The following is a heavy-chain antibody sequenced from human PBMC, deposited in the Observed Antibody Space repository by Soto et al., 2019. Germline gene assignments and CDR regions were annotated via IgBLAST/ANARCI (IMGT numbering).Heavy chain of an antibody. D-gene: IGHD4-4*01. CDR3: ATRLTSAVNDAFDI. CDR2: IIPILGIA. V-gene: IGHV1-69*02. CDR1: GGTFSSYT. Sequence: SVKVSRKASGGTFSSYTISWVRQAPGQGLEWMGRIIPILGIANYAQKFQGRVTITADKSTSTAYMELSRLRSEDTAVYYCATRLTSAVNDAFDIWGQGTMVTVSS. J-gene: IGHJ3*02.